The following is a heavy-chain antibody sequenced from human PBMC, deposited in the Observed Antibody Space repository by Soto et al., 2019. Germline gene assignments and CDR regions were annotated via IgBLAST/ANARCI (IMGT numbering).Heavy chain of an antibody. D-gene: IGHD6-13*01. V-gene: IGHV3-7*01. CDR2: IKQDGSEK. Sequence: PLGSLRLSCAASGFTFSSYWMSWVRQAPGKGLEWVANIKQDGSEKYYVDSVKGRFTISRDNAKNSLYLQMNSLRAEDTAVYYCARVNGFDPWYVEYFDYWGQGTLVTVSS. J-gene: IGHJ4*02. CDR3: ARVNGFDPWYVEYFDY. CDR1: GFTFSSYW.